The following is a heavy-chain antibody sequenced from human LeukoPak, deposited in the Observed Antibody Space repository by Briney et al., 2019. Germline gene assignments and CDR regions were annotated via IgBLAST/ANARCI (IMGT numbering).Heavy chain of an antibody. Sequence: SGPTLVKPSETLSLICTVSGASISGYYWSWIRQPPGKGLEWIGDIYYSGSIKYNPSLKSRVTMSVDTSKNQFSLKLSSVTAADTAIYYCARENPSGYYNRPIDYWGQGTLVTVSS. D-gene: IGHD3-22*01. J-gene: IGHJ4*02. CDR1: GASISGYY. CDR3: ARENPSGYYNRPIDY. V-gene: IGHV4-59*01. CDR2: IYYSGSI.